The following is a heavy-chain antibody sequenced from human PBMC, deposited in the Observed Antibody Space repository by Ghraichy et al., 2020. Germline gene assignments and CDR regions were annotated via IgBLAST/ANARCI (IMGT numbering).Heavy chain of an antibody. Sequence: GGLRLSCAASGFTFSSSAMSWVRQAPGKGLEWVSLISGSGGTTYYADSVKGRFTISRDNSKSMVFLQMDSLRAEDTAVYYCAKDPYPTSWYFIDYWGQGTLVTVSS. CDR3: AKDPYPTSWYFIDY. V-gene: IGHV3-23*01. J-gene: IGHJ4*02. D-gene: IGHD6-13*01. CDR2: ISGSGGTT. CDR1: GFTFSSSA.